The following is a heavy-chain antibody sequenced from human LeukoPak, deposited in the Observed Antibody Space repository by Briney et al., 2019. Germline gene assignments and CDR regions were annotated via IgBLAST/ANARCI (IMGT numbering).Heavy chain of an antibody. V-gene: IGHV3-53*04. D-gene: IGHD2/OR15-2a*01. J-gene: IGHJ1*01. CDR2: IYSGGST. Sequence: PGGSLRLSCAASGFTVSSNYMSWVRQAPGKGLEWVSVIYSGGSTYYADSVKGRFTISRHNSKSTLYLQMNSLRAEDTAVYYCASDTYFGYFQHWGQGTLVTVSS. CDR3: ASDTYFGYFQH. CDR1: GFTVSSNY.